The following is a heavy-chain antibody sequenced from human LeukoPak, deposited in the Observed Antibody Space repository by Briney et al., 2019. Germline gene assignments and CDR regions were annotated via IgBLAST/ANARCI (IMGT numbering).Heavy chain of an antibody. CDR3: ASGYYYDSSGYYYFDY. V-gene: IGHV1-69*13. D-gene: IGHD3-22*01. Sequence: GASVKVSCKASGGTFSSYAINWVRQAPGQGLEWMGGIIPIFGTANYAQKFQGRVTITADESTSTAYMELSSLRSEDTAVYYCASGYYYDSSGYYYFDYWGQGTLVTVSS. CDR1: GGTFSSYA. J-gene: IGHJ4*02. CDR2: IIPIFGTA.